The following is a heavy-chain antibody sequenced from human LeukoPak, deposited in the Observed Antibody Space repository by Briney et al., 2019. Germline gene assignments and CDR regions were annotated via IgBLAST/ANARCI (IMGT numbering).Heavy chain of an antibody. V-gene: IGHV1-2*02. D-gene: IGHD3-10*01. CDR1: GYTFTSYY. Sequence: ASVKVSCKASGYTFTSYYMHWVRQAPEQGLEWMGGINPNSGGTNYAQKFQSRVTMTRDTSISTAYMELSRLRSDDTAVYYCASTCTGPYYYYYYMDVWGKGTTVTVSS. CDR3: ASTCTGPYYYYYYMDV. CDR2: INPNSGGT. J-gene: IGHJ6*03.